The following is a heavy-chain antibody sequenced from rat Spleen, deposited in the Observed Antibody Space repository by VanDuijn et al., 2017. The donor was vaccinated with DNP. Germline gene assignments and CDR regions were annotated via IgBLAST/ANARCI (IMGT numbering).Heavy chain of an antibody. V-gene: IGHV5-31*01. Sequence: EVQLVESGGNLVQPGRSLKLSCAASGFTFSDYNMAWVRQAPGKGLEWVASITNTGDSTYYSDSVKGRFSLSRDNAKSTLYLQVNSLRSEDTATYYCTSNPHIRTAAPFDYWGQGVMVTVSS. CDR1: GFTFSDYN. CDR2: ITNTGDST. J-gene: IGHJ2*01. CDR3: TSNPHIRTAAPFDY. D-gene: IGHD3-8*01.